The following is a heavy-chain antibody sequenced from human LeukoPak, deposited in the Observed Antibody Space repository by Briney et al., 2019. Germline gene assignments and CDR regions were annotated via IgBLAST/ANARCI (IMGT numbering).Heavy chain of an antibody. CDR2: IYYSGST. J-gene: IGHJ4*02. Sequence: SQTLSLTCTVSGGSISSGDYYWSWIRQPPGKGLEWIGYIYYSGSTYYNPSLKSRVTISVDTSKNQFSLKLSSVTAADTAVYYCARPYYDYVWGSSPLGYWGQGTLVTVSS. CDR3: ARPYYDYVWGSSPLGY. D-gene: IGHD3-16*01. V-gene: IGHV4-30-4*01. CDR1: GGSISSGDYY.